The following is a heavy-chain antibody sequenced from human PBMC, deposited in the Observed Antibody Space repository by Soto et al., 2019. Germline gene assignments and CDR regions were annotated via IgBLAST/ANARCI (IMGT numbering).Heavy chain of an antibody. CDR2: ISYDGSNK. J-gene: IGHJ4*02. V-gene: IGHV3-30-3*01. CDR1: GFTFSGYA. Sequence: QSGGSLRLSCAASGFTFSGYAMHWVRQTPGKGLDWVAVISYDGSNKYYADSVKGRFTISRDNSKNTLYLQMNSLRAEDTAVYYCARDPLSSSQRGYFDFWGQGTLVTVSS. CDR3: ARDPLSSSQRGYFDF. D-gene: IGHD1-26*01.